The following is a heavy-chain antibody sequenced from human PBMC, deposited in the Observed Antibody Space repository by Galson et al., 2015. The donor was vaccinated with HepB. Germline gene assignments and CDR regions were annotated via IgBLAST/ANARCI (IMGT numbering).Heavy chain of an antibody. V-gene: IGHV3-7*01. CDR2: IKQDGSEK. Sequence: LRLSCAASGFSFSTFWMSWVRQAPGKGLEWVANIKQDGSEKYYVDSVKGRFTISRDNAKNSLYLQMDKLRAEDTAVYYCATSIGAGWEAPDYYYMDVWGKGTTVTV. CDR3: ATSIGAGWEAPDYYYMDV. CDR1: GFSFSTFW. D-gene: IGHD3-16*01. J-gene: IGHJ6*03.